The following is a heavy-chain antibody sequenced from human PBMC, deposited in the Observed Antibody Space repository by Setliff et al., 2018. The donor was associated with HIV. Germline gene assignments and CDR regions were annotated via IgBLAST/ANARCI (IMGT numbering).Heavy chain of an antibody. V-gene: IGHV3-48*01. CDR2: ISSSSSTI. D-gene: IGHD3-3*01. Sequence: GGSLRLSCAASGFTFSSYSMNWVRQAPGKGLEWVSYISSSSSTIYYADSVKGRFTISRDNAKNSLYLQMNSLRAEDTAVYYCARATYYDFWGGNLYGMDVWGQGTAVTVSS. CDR3: ARATYYDFWGGNLYGMDV. CDR1: GFTFSSYS. J-gene: IGHJ6*02.